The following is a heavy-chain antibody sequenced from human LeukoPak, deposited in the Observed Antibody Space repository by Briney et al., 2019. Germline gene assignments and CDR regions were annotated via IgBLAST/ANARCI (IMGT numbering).Heavy chain of an antibody. CDR3: AGSLVVTRTRGYYFDY. Sequence: KSGGSLRLSCAASGFTFSSYSMNWVRQAPGKGLEWVSSISSSSSYIYYADSVKGRFTISRDNAKNSLYLQMNSLRAEDTAVYYCAGSLVVTRTRGYYFDYWGQGTLVTVSS. CDR1: GFTFSSYS. D-gene: IGHD2-21*02. V-gene: IGHV3-21*04. J-gene: IGHJ4*02. CDR2: ISSSSSYI.